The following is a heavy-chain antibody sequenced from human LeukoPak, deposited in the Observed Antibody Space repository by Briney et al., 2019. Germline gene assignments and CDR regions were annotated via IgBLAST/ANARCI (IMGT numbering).Heavy chain of an antibody. CDR1: GFTFSTYS. Sequence: GGSLRLSCAASGFTFSTYSMNWVRHAPGEGLEWVSSISSSSSYINYANSVTGRFTISRDTAKNSLYLQMNSLRAEDTAVYYCARDGGPDIVVVPAAIRVGMDVWGQGTTVTVSS. CDR3: ARDGGPDIVVVPAAIRVGMDV. V-gene: IGHV3-21*01. D-gene: IGHD2-2*02. J-gene: IGHJ6*02. CDR2: ISSSSSYI.